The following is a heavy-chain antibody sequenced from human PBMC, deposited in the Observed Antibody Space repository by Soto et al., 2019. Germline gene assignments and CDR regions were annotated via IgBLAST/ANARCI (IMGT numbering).Heavy chain of an antibody. CDR3: ARDQGSYYYYYYSGMDV. Sequence: ASVKVSCKASGYTFTSYGISWGRQAPGQGLEWMGWISAYNGNTNYAQKLQGRVTMTTDTSTSTAYMELRSLRSDDTAVYYCARDQGSYYYYYYSGMDVWGQGTTVTVSS. J-gene: IGHJ6*02. V-gene: IGHV1-18*01. CDR1: GYTFTSYG. CDR2: ISAYNGNT. D-gene: IGHD3-10*01.